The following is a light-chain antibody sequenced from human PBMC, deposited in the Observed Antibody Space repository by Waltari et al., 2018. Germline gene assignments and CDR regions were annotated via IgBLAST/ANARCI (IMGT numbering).Light chain of an antibody. CDR1: QSIGRF. Sequence: TQSPGTLSLSPGERATLSCRASQSIGRFLTWYQQKPGQPPRLLIYAASTRAAGIPDRFSGSGSGTDVSLTISRLEPEDFAVYYCQNHERLPATFGQGTKVEIK. CDR2: AAS. CDR3: QNHERLPAT. V-gene: IGKV3-20*01. J-gene: IGKJ1*01.